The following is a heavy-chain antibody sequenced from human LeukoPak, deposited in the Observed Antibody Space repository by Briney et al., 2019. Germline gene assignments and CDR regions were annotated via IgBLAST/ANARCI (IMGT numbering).Heavy chain of an antibody. CDR2: IYYSGST. Sequence: PSETLSLTCTVSGGSISSYYWSWIRQPPGKGLEWIGYIYYSGSTYYNPSLKSRVTISVDTSKNQFSLKLSSVTAADTAVYYCARRVLRYCSGGSCLNWFDPWGQGTLVTVSS. J-gene: IGHJ5*02. V-gene: IGHV4-59*06. CDR1: GGSISSYY. CDR3: ARRVLRYCSGGSCLNWFDP. D-gene: IGHD2-15*01.